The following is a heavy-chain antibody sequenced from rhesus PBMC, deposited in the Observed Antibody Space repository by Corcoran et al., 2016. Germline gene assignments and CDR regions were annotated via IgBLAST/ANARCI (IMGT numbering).Heavy chain of an antibody. CDR1: GFTFSSYD. J-gene: IGHJ4*01. D-gene: IGHD5-12*01. CDR2: ISYTGKTI. Sequence: EVQLVESGGGLVQPGGSLRLSCAASGFTFSSYDMSWVRQSPEKGLEWVSYISYTGKTIYYAYSVKGRFTISRDNAKNSLSLQMSSLRAEDTAVYYCTRGGYSYSPSSHFDYWGQGVLVTVSS. CDR3: TRGGYSYSPSSHFDY. V-gene: IGHV3-136*01.